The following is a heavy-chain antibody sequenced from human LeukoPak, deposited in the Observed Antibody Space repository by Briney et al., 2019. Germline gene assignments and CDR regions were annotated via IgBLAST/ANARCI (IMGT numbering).Heavy chain of an antibody. CDR2: IYYSGST. CDR1: VGSISSYY. CDR3: ARHQMRYSYGTLFDY. Sequence: SETLSLTCTVSVGSISSYYWSWIRQPPGKGLEWIGFIYYSGSTYYNPSLKSRATISVDTSKTQFSLRLSSVTDTDTAEYFCARHQMRYSYGTLFDYWGQGTLVTVSS. V-gene: IGHV4-59*08. D-gene: IGHD5-18*01. J-gene: IGHJ4*02.